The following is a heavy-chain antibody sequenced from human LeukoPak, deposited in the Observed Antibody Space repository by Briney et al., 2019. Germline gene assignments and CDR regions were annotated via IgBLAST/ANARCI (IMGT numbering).Heavy chain of an antibody. CDR1: GFTFSTYA. CDR3: ARARGSFSYFFDY. Sequence: GGSLRLSCAASGFTFSTYAMHWVRQAPGKGLGWVAIIWYDASKQYYADSVNGRFTISRDNSKNTLYLQMNSLRAEDTAVYYCARARGSFSYFFDYWGQGTLVTVSS. CDR2: IWYDASKQ. D-gene: IGHD1-26*01. V-gene: IGHV3-33*01. J-gene: IGHJ4*02.